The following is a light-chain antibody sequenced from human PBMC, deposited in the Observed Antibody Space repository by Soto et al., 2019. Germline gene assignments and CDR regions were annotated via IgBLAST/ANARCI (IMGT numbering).Light chain of an antibody. CDR3: QQYDNLTPYT. V-gene: IGKV1-33*01. CDR2: DAS. CDR1: QDIRNY. Sequence: DIQMTQSPSSLSASIGDRVTITCQASQDIRNYLNWYQQKPGKAPKLLIYDASNLETGVPSRFSGSGSGTDFTLTISILQPEDIATYYCQQYDNLTPYTFGQGTKLDIK. J-gene: IGKJ2*01.